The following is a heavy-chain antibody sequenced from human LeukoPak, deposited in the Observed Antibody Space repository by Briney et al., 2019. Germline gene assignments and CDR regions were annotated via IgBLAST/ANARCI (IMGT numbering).Heavy chain of an antibody. CDR2: ISGSGGST. J-gene: IGHJ4*02. D-gene: IGHD3-10*01. Sequence: GGSLRLSCAASGFTFSSYAMSWVRQAPGEGLEWVSAISGSGGSTYYADSVKGRFTISRDNSKNTLYLQMNSLRAEDTAVYYYAKKPTESIWFGRSYFDYWGQGTLVTVSS. CDR3: AKKPTESIWFGRSYFDY. CDR1: GFTFSSYA. V-gene: IGHV3-23*01.